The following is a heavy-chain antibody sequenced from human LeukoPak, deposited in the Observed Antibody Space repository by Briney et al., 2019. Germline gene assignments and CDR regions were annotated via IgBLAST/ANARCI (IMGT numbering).Heavy chain of an antibody. CDR1: GFTFSSYA. CDR3: ARASITIFGVVINYVDV. CDR2: ISYDGSNK. D-gene: IGHD3-3*01. V-gene: IGHV3-30*04. Sequence: PGGSLRLSCAASGFTFSSYAMHWVRQAPGKGLEWVAVISYDGSNKYYADSVKGRFTISRDNSKNTLYLQMNSLRAEDTAVYYCARASITIFGVVINYVDVWGKGTTVTVSS. J-gene: IGHJ6*03.